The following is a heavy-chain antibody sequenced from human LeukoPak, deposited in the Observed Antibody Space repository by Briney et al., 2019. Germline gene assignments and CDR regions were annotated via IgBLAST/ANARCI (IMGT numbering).Heavy chain of an antibody. D-gene: IGHD2-21*02. Sequence: GGPLRLSCAASGFTFSSYGMHWVRQAPGKGLEWVAVISYDGSNKYYADSVKGRFTISRDNSKNTLYLQMNSLRAEDTAVYYCAKLVVVTASDFDYWGQGTLVTVSS. CDR3: AKLVVVTASDFDY. CDR1: GFTFSSYG. J-gene: IGHJ4*02. V-gene: IGHV3-30*18. CDR2: ISYDGSNK.